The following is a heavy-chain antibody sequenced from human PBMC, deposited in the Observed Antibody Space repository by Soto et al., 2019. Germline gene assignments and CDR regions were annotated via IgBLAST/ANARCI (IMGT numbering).Heavy chain of an antibody. D-gene: IGHD6-13*01. V-gene: IGHV4-59*01. Sequence: PSKNASLTNTVSGGSITRSYWRWIRHPPGKGLEWIGYIYYSGSTNYNPSLKSRVTISVDPSKNQFSLKLRSVTAADTAVYYCARDTATGTGIYYFYGMDVWGQGTTVT. CDR1: GGSITRSY. J-gene: IGHJ6*02. CDR2: IYYSGST. CDR3: ARDTATGTGIYYFYGMDV.